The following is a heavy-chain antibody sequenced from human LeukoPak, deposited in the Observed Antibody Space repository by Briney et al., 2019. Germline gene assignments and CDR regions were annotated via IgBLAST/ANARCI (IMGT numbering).Heavy chain of an antibody. CDR1: GVTVDANY. J-gene: IGHJ1*01. CDR3: ARGAWSGSGSDQSLEEA. Sequence: GGSLRLSCVSSGVTVDANYMGWVRQAPGKGLYWISVIYSGGSTFYSDYVKGRFFIVSDDSWNTVFLQMNNLRADDTAVYHCARGAWSGSGSDQSLEEAWGQGTLVTVSS. D-gene: IGHD3-10*01. CDR2: IYSGGST. V-gene: IGHV3-53*01.